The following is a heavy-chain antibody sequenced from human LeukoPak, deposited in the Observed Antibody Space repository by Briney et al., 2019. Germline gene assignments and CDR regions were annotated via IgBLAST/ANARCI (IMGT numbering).Heavy chain of an antibody. Sequence: ASVKVSCKASGYTFTGYYIHWVRQAPGQGLEWMGWINPNSGGKNYAQNLEGRVTMTRDTSISTAYMEVSSQTSDDTSVYYCARELFSLRLYYLDYWGEGTLITVSS. CDR3: ARELFSLRLYYLDY. D-gene: IGHD2-2*01. V-gene: IGHV1-2*02. CDR2: INPNSGGK. CDR1: GYTFTGYY. J-gene: IGHJ4*02.